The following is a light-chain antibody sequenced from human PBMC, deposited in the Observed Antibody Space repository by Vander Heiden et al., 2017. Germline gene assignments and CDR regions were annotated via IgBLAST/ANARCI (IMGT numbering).Light chain of an antibody. CDR2: QDS. Sequence: SYELTPPPSVSVSPGQTASIPCSENKLRDNLACWYQQKRGQSLVLVIYQDSKRPSGIPGRFSGSNSENTATLTISGTQAMDEADYYCQAWDSSAVVFGGGTKLTVL. J-gene: IGLJ2*01. V-gene: IGLV3-1*01. CDR3: QAWDSSAVV. CDR1: KLRDNL.